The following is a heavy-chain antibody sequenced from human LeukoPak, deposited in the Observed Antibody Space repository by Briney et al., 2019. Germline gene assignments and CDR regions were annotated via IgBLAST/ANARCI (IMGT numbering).Heavy chain of an antibody. Sequence: GGSLRLSSAASGFTFSSYAMSWVRQAPGKGLEWVSAISGSGGSTYYADSVKGRFTISRDNSKNTLYLQMNSLRAEDTAVYYCAKSGAAGTLYYFDYWGQGTLVTVSS. J-gene: IGHJ4*02. V-gene: IGHV3-23*01. CDR3: AKSGAAGTLYYFDY. D-gene: IGHD6-13*01. CDR1: GFTFSSYA. CDR2: ISGSGGST.